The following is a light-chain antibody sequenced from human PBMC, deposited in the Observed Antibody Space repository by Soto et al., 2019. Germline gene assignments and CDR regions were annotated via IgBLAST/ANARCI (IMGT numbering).Light chain of an antibody. CDR3: QQYNNWPPVT. V-gene: IGKV3-15*01. CDR2: GTS. J-gene: IGKJ4*01. CDR1: QSVRSD. Sequence: EIVMTQSPATLSVSPGGRAILSCRASQSVRSDVAWYHQKPGQAPRLVIFGTSTRATNIPARFSGSGSGTDFTLTISSLRSEDSGVYFCQQYNNWPPVTFGGGSKIEIK.